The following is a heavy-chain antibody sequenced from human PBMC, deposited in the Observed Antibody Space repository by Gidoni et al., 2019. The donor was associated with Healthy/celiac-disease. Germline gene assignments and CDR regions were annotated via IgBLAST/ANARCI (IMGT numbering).Heavy chain of an antibody. Sequence: QVQLVQSGAEVKKPGSSVKVSCKASGGTFSSYAISWVRQAPGQGLEWMGGIIPIFGTADYAQKFQGRVTITADKSTSTAYMELSSLRSEDTAVYYCARAQIVVVPAAMALGSYFDYWGQGTLVTVSS. CDR2: IIPIFGTA. J-gene: IGHJ4*02. D-gene: IGHD2-2*01. CDR1: GGTFSSYA. V-gene: IGHV1-69*06. CDR3: ARAQIVVVPAAMALGSYFDY.